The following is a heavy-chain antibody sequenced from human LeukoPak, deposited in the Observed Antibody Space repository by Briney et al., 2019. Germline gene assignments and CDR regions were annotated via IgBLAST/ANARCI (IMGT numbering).Heavy chain of an antibody. CDR2: ISGRSDST. D-gene: IGHD3-9*01. CDR3: AKWGDYDVLTGYYDSDY. V-gene: IGHV3-23*01. CDR1: GFTFSNYA. Sequence: GASLRLSCAASGFTFSNYAMSWVRQAPGKGPEWVSAISGRSDSTYYADSVKGRFTISRDTSRNTLYLQMNSLRADDTAVYYCAKWGDYDVLTGYYDSDYWGQGTLVTVSS. J-gene: IGHJ4*02.